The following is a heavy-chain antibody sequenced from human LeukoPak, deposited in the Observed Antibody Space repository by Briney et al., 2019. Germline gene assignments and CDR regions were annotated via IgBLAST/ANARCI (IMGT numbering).Heavy chain of an antibody. V-gene: IGHV4-59*01. Sequence: LETLSLTCTVSGGSISSYYWSWIRQPPGKGLEWIGYIYYSGSTNYYPSLKSRVTISLDTSKNQFSLKLSSVTAADTAVYYCARDGGYTSGWFDWGQGTLVTVSS. D-gene: IGHD6-19*01. J-gene: IGHJ4*02. CDR1: GGSISSYY. CDR3: ARDGGYTSGWFD. CDR2: IYYSGST.